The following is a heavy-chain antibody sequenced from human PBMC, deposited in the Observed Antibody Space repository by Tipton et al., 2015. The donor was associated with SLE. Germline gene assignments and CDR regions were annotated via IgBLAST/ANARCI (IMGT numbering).Heavy chain of an antibody. CDR3: ARATNWGFHGAFDF. V-gene: IGHV4-38-2*01. Sequence: TLSLTCVVSGFSMSSDYFWGWIRQPPGKGLEWIGSISHTWTTYVNPSLESRLTMSVETSRSRFSLNLTSVTAADTGVYFCARATNWGFHGAFDFWGQGTPVTVSS. CDR1: GFSMSSDYF. D-gene: IGHD3-16*01. J-gene: IGHJ3*01. CDR2: ISHTWTT.